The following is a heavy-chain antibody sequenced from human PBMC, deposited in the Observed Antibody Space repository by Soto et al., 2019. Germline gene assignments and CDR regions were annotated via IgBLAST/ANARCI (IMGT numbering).Heavy chain of an antibody. CDR3: ARAVAVPADFDY. CDR2: INAGNGNT. D-gene: IGHD6-19*01. J-gene: IGHJ4*02. Sequence: ASVKVSCKASGYSFTGYAMHWVRQAPGQRLEWMGWINAGNGNTKYSQKFQGRVTITRDTSASTAYMELSSLRSEDSAVYYCARAVAVPADFDYWGQGTLVTVSS. CDR1: GYSFTGYA. V-gene: IGHV1-3*01.